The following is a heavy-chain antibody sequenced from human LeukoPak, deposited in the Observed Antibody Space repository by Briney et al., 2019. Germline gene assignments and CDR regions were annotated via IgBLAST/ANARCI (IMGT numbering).Heavy chain of an antibody. D-gene: IGHD3-10*01. Sequence: ASVKVSCKASGGTFSSYAISWVRQAPGQGLEWMGWINPNSGGTNYAQKFQGRVTMTRDTSVSTAYMELSRLRSDDTAVYYCARGPLALWFGELSSDPWGQGTLVTVSS. CDR1: GGTFSSYA. CDR2: INPNSGGT. CDR3: ARGPLALWFGELSSDP. V-gene: IGHV1-2*02. J-gene: IGHJ5*02.